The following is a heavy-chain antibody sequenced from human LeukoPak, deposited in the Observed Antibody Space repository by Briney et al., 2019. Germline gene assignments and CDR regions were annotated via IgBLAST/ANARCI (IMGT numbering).Heavy chain of an antibody. CDR2: ISASGGST. CDR3: AKVMKGSERLTMVRGVIIKTAGLYYMDV. J-gene: IGHJ6*03. V-gene: IGHV3-23*01. CDR1: GFTLSSYA. Sequence: PGGSLRLSCAASGFTLSSYALSWVRQAPGKGLEWVSSISASGGSTNYADSVKGGFTISRDNSKNTVYLQMNSQRAEDTAVYYCAKVMKGSERLTMVRGVIIKTAGLYYMDVWGKGTTVTVSS. D-gene: IGHD3-10*01.